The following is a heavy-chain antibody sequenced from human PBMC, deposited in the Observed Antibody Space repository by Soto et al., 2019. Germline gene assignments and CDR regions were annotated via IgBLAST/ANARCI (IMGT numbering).Heavy chain of an antibody. Sequence: GGSLRLSCAASGFTFSSYWMHWVRQAPGKGLVWVSRINSDGSSTSYADSVKGRFTISRDNAKNTLYLQMNSLRAEDTAVYYCARDQAYYDSSGYYWYCDLWGRGTLVTVSS. V-gene: IGHV3-74*01. D-gene: IGHD3-22*01. CDR3: ARDQAYYDSSGYYWYCDL. CDR2: INSDGSST. J-gene: IGHJ2*01. CDR1: GFTFSSYW.